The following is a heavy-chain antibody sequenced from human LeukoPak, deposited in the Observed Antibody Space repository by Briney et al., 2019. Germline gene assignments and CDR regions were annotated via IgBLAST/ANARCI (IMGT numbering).Heavy chain of an antibody. V-gene: IGHV3-23*01. D-gene: IGHD2-21*01. CDR1: GFTFSSYA. CDR3: AKDSEGSSLWWPHHPDY. CDR2: ISGSGGST. J-gene: IGHJ4*02. Sequence: PGGSLRLSCAASGFTFSSYAMSWVRQAPGKGLEWVSAISGSGGSTYYADSVKGRFTISRDNSKNTLYLQMNSLRAEDTAVYYCAKDSEGSSLWWPHHPDYWGQGTLVTVSS.